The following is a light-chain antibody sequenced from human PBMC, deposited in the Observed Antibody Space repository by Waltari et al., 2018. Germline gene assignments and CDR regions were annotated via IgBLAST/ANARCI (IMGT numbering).Light chain of an antibody. CDR3: VLSMGSGIWV. CDR1: SGSVPTTYS. CDR2: DTT. Sequence: QTVVTQEPSLSVSPGGTVTLTCGLSSGSVPTTYSPTRYQQAPGQAPRTLIFDTTTRSSGVPDRFSGSILDNKAALTITGAQADDESDYYCVLSMGSGIWVFGGGTKLTVL. J-gene: IGLJ3*02. V-gene: IGLV8-61*01.